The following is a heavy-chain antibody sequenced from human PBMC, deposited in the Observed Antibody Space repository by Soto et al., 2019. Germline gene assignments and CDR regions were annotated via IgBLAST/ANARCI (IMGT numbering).Heavy chain of an antibody. CDR2: IIPIFGTA. CDR1: GGTFSSYA. D-gene: IGHD3-16*01. Sequence: SVKVSCKASGGTFSSYAISWVRQAPGQGLEWMGGIIPIFGTANYAQKFQGRVTITADESTSTAYMELSSLRSEDTAVYYCARRWGGGGGPNYYNVMAVGAKGPAVTVS. V-gene: IGHV1-69*13. J-gene: IGHJ6*04. CDR3: ARRWGGGGGPNYYNVMAV.